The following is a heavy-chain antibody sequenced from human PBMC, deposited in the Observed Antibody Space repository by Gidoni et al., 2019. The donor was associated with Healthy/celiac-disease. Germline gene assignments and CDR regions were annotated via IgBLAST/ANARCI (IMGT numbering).Heavy chain of an antibody. CDR3: VRDLSPRHLGDFWFDP. CDR1: GGSISSSNW. Sequence: QVQLQQSGPGLVKPSGTLSLTCAVYGGSISSSNWRSWVRQPPGKGLEWIGEIEHSGTTNYNPSLKSRVIISVDKSKNQFTLKLSSVTAADTAVYYCVRDLSPRHLGDFWFDPWGQGTLFTFSS. J-gene: IGHJ5*02. CDR2: IEHSGTT. V-gene: IGHV4-4*02. D-gene: IGHD3-10*01.